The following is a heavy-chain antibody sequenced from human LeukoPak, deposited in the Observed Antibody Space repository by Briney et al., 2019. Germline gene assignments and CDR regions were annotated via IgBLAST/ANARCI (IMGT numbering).Heavy chain of an antibody. CDR2: VSDTGSP. CDR1: GDSISTTY. CDR3: GTDHWRLSSKKWYYNGMDV. Sequence: KPSGTLSLTCTVSGDSISTTYWSWIRHSPGKGLEWIGYVSDTGSPDYSPSLKSGVTISADKSKKKIFLILASATAADTAAYYCGTDHWRLSSKKWYYNGMDVWGQGTPVTVSS. D-gene: IGHD4/OR15-4a*01. V-gene: IGHV4-59*01. J-gene: IGHJ6*02.